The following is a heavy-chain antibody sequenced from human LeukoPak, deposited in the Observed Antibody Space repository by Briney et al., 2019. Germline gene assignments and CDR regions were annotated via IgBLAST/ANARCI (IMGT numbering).Heavy chain of an antibody. Sequence: PGGSLRLSCAASGFTVSSNYMSWVRQAPGKGLEWVSVIYSGGSTYYADSVKGRFTISRDNSKNTLYLQMNSLRAEDTAVYYCARGRRDGYNRAQYYFDYWGQGTLVTVSS. J-gene: IGHJ4*02. CDR1: GFTVSSNY. V-gene: IGHV3-53*01. CDR2: IYSGGST. D-gene: IGHD5-24*01. CDR3: ARGRRDGYNRAQYYFDY.